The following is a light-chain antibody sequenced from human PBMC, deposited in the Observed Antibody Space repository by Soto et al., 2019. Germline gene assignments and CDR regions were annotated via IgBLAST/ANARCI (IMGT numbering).Light chain of an antibody. V-gene: IGKV3-11*01. CDR2: DAS. Sequence: ERVLTQSPATLYLSPGERATLSCRASQSVSSYLAWYQQKPGQAPRLLIYDASNRATGIPARFSGSGSGTDFTLTISSLEPEDFAVYYCQQRSNWPPITFGQGTRLEIK. CDR3: QQRSNWPPIT. CDR1: QSVSSY. J-gene: IGKJ5*01.